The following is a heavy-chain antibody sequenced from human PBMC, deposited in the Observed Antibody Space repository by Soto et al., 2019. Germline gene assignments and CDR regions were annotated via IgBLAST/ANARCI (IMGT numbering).Heavy chain of an antibody. CDR1: GFTFSSFA. Sequence: PGGSLRLSCVASGFTFSSFAMGWVRQAPGKGLEWVSAIDAGGGGTSYADSVKGRFTISRDNAKNTLYLQMNSLRAEDTAVYYCHGYGYWGQGTLVTVSS. J-gene: IGHJ4*02. D-gene: IGHD5-12*01. CDR2: IDAGGGGT. CDR3: HGYGY. V-gene: IGHV3-23*01.